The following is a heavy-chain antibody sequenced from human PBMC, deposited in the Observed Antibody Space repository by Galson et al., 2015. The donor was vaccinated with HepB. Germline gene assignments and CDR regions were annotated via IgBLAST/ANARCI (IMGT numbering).Heavy chain of an antibody. Sequence: SVKVSCKASGYTFTSYAMHWVRQAPGQRLERMGWVNAGNGNTKYSQKFQGRVTITRDTSASTAYMELSSLRSEDTAVYYCAREGGGLERLHASYYFDYWGQGTLVTVSS. V-gene: IGHV1-3*01. J-gene: IGHJ4*02. CDR3: AREGGGLERLHASYYFDY. D-gene: IGHD1-1*01. CDR1: GYTFTSYA. CDR2: VNAGNGNT.